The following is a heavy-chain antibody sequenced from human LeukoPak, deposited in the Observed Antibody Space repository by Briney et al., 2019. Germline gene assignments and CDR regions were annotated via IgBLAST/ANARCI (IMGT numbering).Heavy chain of an antibody. D-gene: IGHD3-10*01. Sequence: GGSLRLSCAASGFTFSSYWMHWVRQAPGKGLVWVSRINSDRSSTSYADSVKGRFTISRDNAKNTLYLQMNSLRAEDTAVYYCARGFGVLWFGAGGQGTLVTVSS. CDR2: INSDRSST. CDR1: GFTFSSYW. CDR3: ARGFGVLWFGA. V-gene: IGHV3-74*01. J-gene: IGHJ4*02.